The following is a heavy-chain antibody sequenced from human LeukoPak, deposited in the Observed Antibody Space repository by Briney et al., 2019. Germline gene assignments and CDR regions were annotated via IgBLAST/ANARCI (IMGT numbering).Heavy chain of an antibody. CDR1: GFTFSSYG. CDR2: IRYDGSNK. V-gene: IGHV3-30*02. D-gene: IGHD3-22*01. Sequence: GGSLRLSCAASGFTFSSYGMHWVRQAPGKGLEWVAFIRYDGSNKYYADSVKGRFTISRGNSKNTLYLQMNSLRAEDTAVYYCAKPSRYYYDSSDFDYWGQGTLVTVSS. CDR3: AKPSRYYYDSSDFDY. J-gene: IGHJ4*02.